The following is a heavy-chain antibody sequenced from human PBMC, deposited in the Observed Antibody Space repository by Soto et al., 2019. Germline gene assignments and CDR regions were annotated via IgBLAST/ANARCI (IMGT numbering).Heavy chain of an antibody. CDR2: IYWADDK. V-gene: IGHV2-5*02. Sequence: QITLNESGPTQVKPRQTLTLTCTFSGFPLTTSGVGVGWIRQSQGKTPEWLALIYWADDKRYSPSRKSRRTITQDTSKDPVVLTMADVEPADTATYYCAYSVLRSFFGLVTTTAIDFDFWVQRTPGAVSS. D-gene: IGHD3-3*01. CDR1: GFPLTTSGVG. J-gene: IGHJ4*02. CDR3: AYSVLRSFFGLVTTTAIDFDF.